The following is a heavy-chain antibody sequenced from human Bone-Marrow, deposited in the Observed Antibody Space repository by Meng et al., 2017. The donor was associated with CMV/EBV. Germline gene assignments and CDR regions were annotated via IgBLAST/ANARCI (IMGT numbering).Heavy chain of an antibody. CDR2: INPSGGST. Sequence: ASVKVSCKASGYTFTGYYMHWVRQAPGQGLEWMGIINPSGGSTSYAQKFQGRVTMTRDTSTSTVYMELSSLRSGDTAVYYRARSGGSGSYFRIGGVGGMDAWGQGTTVTVSS. V-gene: IGHV1-46*01. CDR3: ARSGGSGSYFRIGGVGGMDA. J-gene: IGHJ6*02. D-gene: IGHD3-10*01. CDR1: GYTFTGYY.